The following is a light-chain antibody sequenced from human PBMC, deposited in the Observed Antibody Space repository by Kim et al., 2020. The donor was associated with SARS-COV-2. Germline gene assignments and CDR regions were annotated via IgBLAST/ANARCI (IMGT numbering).Light chain of an antibody. CDR3: QAWVSSTVV. CDR1: KLGDKY. J-gene: IGLJ2*01. CDR2: QDS. V-gene: IGLV3-1*01. Sequence: VAPGQTASITCSGEKLGDKYACWYQQKPGQSPVLVIYQDSMRPSGIPERFSGSNSENTATLTISGTQAVDEADYYCQAWVSSTVVFGGGTQLTVL.